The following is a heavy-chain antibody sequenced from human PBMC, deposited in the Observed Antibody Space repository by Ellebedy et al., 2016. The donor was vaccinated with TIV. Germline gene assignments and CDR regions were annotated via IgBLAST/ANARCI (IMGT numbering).Heavy chain of an antibody. D-gene: IGHD3-22*01. Sequence: AAAVKVSCKASGYTFITYDINWVRQAAGLGVAWMGWMNPNSGNTAYVQKVQGRVTMTRQTSISTAYMGLSSLRSEDTAVYYGSKRRAGSSGSHDSFDIWGQGTMVTVSS. CDR1: GYTFITYD. CDR2: MNPNSGNT. J-gene: IGHJ3*02. V-gene: IGHV1-8*01. CDR3: SKRRAGSSGSHDSFDI.